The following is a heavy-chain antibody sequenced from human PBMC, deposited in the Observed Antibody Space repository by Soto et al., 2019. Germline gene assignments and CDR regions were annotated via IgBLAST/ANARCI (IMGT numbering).Heavy chain of an antibody. Sequence: GGSLSLSCAGSGCTFRWFGMNWVRQAPGKGLEWVARISNDGSNEYYVDSVKGRFTISRDNSKNTLYLQMDSLRAEDTAVYYCAKGEVRGIIPSYFDYWGLGTLVTVSS. J-gene: IGHJ4*02. CDR3: AKGEVRGIIPSYFDY. V-gene: IGHV3-30*18. CDR1: GCTFRWFG. CDR2: ISNDGSNE. D-gene: IGHD3-10*01.